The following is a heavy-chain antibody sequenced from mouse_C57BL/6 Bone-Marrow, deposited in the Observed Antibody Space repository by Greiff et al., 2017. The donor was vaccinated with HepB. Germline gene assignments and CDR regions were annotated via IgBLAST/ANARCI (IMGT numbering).Heavy chain of an antibody. CDR3: ARRDYGSSWVYYFDY. Sequence: QVQLQQPGAELVKPGASVKLSCQASGYTFTSYWMQWVKQRPGQGLEWIGEIDPSDSYTNYNQKFKGKATLTVDTSSSTAYMQLSSLTSEDSAVYYCARRDYGSSWVYYFDYWGQGTTLTVSS. CDR2: IDPSDSYT. CDR1: GYTFTSYW. J-gene: IGHJ2*01. V-gene: IGHV1-50*01. D-gene: IGHD1-1*01.